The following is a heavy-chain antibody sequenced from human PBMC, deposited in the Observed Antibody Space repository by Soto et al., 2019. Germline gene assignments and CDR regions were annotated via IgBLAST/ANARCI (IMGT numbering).Heavy chain of an antibody. D-gene: IGHD2-15*01. CDR2: IYYSGRT. CDR1: GGSISSYY. J-gene: IGHJ4*02. Sequence: PSETLSLTCTVCGGSISSYYWSWIRQPPGKGLEWIGYIYYSGRTNYNPSLKSRVTISVETSKNQFSLKLSSGTDADTAVYCGARVEDQDTVRDYWGQGTLVTVSS. CDR3: ARVEDQDTVRDY. V-gene: IGHV4-59*01.